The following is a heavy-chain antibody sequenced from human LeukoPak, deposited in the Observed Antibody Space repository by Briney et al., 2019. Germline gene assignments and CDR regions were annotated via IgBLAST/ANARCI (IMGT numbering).Heavy chain of an antibody. Sequence: PGGSLRLSCAASGFTFSSYSMSWVRQAPGKGLEWVSGISGSGGSTDYADSVKGRFTISRDNSKKALYLHMTSMRVEETAVYYAAEDPGYQIVYRFDYWGQGTLVSVSS. CDR3: AEDPGYQIVYRFDY. CDR2: ISGSGGST. V-gene: IGHV3-23*01. J-gene: IGHJ4*02. CDR1: GFTFSSYS. D-gene: IGHD2/OR15-2a*01.